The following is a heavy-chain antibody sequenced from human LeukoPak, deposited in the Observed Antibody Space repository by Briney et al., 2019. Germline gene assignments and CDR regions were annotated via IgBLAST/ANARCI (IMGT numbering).Heavy chain of an antibody. D-gene: IGHD4-23*01. Sequence: SVKVSCKASGGTFSSYTISWVRQAPGQGLEWMGRIIPILGIANYAQKFQGRVTITADKSTSTAYMELSSLRSEDTAVYYCARVGRDYGGNSGEGSPFDPWGQGTLVTVSS. J-gene: IGHJ5*02. CDR3: ARVGRDYGGNSGEGSPFDP. CDR2: IIPILGIA. V-gene: IGHV1-69*02. CDR1: GGTFSSYT.